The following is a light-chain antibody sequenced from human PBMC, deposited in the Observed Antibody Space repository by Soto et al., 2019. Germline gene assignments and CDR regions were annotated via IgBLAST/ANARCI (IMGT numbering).Light chain of an antibody. V-gene: IGKV3-20*01. CDR1: QSFSSNY. Sequence: EIVLTQSPGTLSSSPGERATLSCRASQSFSSNYLAWYQQKPGQPPSLLLYGASTRATGIPDRFSGSGSGTDFTLTISRLEPEDFAVYYCQHYCRSPYTFGQGTKLEIK. J-gene: IGKJ2*01. CDR3: QHYCRSPYT. CDR2: GAS.